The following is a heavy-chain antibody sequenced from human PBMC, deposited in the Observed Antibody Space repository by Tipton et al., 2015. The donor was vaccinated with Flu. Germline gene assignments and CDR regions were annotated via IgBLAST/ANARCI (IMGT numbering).Heavy chain of an antibody. V-gene: IGHV4-38-2*01. D-gene: IGHD4-11*01. CDR2: IQRSGNT. CDR1: GDSIASDYY. CDR3: AMRDYSNYVSEPKNWFDP. Sequence: TLSLTCSVSGDSIASDYYWGWIRQPPGKGLQWLGNIQRSGNTYYNSSLKSRVTISLNKSKNQFSLRLVSMTATDTAVYCCAMRDYSNYVSEPKNWFDPWGQGILVTVSS. J-gene: IGHJ5*02.